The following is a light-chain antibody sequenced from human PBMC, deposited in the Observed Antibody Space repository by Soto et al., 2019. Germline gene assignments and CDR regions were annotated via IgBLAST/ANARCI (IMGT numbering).Light chain of an antibody. CDR2: DAS. Sequence: EIVLTQSPATLSLSPGERAALSCRASQSVSTYLAWYQQKPGQAPRLFIYDASNRATGVPARFSGSGSGTDFTLTISSLEPEDFAVYYCQQRSKWPITFGQGTRWRL. CDR1: QSVSTY. V-gene: IGKV3-11*01. J-gene: IGKJ5*01. CDR3: QQRSKWPIT.